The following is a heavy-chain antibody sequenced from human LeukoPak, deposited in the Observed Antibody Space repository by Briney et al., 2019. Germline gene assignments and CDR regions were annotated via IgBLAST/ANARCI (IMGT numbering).Heavy chain of an antibody. CDR1: GGSISSYY. J-gene: IGHJ4*02. V-gene: IGHV4-59*12. Sequence: SETLSLTCTVSGGSISSYYWSWIRQPPGKGLEWIGYIYYSGYTNYNPSLKSRVTISVDTSKNQFSLKMRSVTAADTAVYYCAREQQLAQGFDYWGQGTLVTVSS. CDR3: AREQQLAQGFDY. CDR2: IYYSGYT. D-gene: IGHD6-13*01.